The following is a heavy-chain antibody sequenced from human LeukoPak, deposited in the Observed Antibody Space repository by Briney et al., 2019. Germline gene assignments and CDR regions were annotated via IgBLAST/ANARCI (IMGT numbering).Heavy chain of an antibody. CDR2: ISAYNGNT. D-gene: IGHD1-26*01. V-gene: IGHV1-18*01. CDR1: GYTFTSCG. J-gene: IGHJ4*02. Sequence: ASVKVSCKASGYTFTSCGISWVRQAPGQGLEWMGWISAYNGNTNYAQKLQGRVTMTTDTSTSTAYMELRSLRSDDTAVYYCARGLVGSFGAGDPFDYWGQGTLVTVSS. CDR3: ARGLVGSFGAGDPFDY.